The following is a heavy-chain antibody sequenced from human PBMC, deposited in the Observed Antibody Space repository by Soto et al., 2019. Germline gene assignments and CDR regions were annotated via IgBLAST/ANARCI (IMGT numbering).Heavy chain of an antibody. D-gene: IGHD5-18*01. CDR2: IYYSGT. V-gene: IGHV4-59*01. CDR1: GASSINYH. J-gene: IGHJ4*01. Sequence: SETLSLTCTFSGASSINYHWNWIRQPPGKGLEWIGYIYYSGTYYNPSLTSRVSMSLDTSKTQFSLNLKSVNTSDTAVYFCALGGFNYGRPFDFWGHGTQVTVSS. CDR3: ALGGFNYGRPFDF.